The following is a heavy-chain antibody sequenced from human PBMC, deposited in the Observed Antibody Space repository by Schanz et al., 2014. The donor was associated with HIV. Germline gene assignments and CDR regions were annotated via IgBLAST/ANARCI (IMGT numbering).Heavy chain of an antibody. CDR2: ISISGETT. CDR3: ARDNRGDYYLDS. Sequence: EVQLLESGGGLVQPGESLRLSCAVSGFRFSSHAMTWVRQAPGKGLEWVSGISISGETTYYADSVKGRFTVFRDNSKNTLYLQMNSLSPEDTAVYYCARDNRGDYYLDSWGQGTLVTVSS. J-gene: IGHJ1*01. D-gene: IGHD4-17*01. CDR1: GFRFSSHA. V-gene: IGHV3-23*01.